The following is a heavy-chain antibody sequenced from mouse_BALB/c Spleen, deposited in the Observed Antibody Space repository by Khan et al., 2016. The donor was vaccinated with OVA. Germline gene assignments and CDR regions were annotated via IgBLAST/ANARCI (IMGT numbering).Heavy chain of an antibody. Sequence: VQLQQSGAELVKPGASVKLSCTASGFNIKDTYMHWVKQRPEQGLKWIGRIDPATGNIKYDPKFQGKATIIADTSSKTAYLHLSSLTSEATAVYFCAQTEIHYYGSDVMDYWGQGTSVTVSS. CDR2: IDPATGNI. J-gene: IGHJ4*01. V-gene: IGHV14-3*02. CDR1: GFNIKDTY. CDR3: AQTEIHYYGSDVMDY. D-gene: IGHD1-2*01.